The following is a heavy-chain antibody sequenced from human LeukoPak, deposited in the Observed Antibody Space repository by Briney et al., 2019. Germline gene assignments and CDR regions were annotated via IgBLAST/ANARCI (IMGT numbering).Heavy chain of an antibody. CDR3: ASVDNWNYVNWFDP. CDR1: GGTFSSYA. CDR2: IIPIFGTA. D-gene: IGHD1-7*01. J-gene: IGHJ5*02. V-gene: IGHV1-69*06. Sequence: SVKVSCKASGGTFSSYAISWVRQAPGQGLEWMGGIIPIFGTANYAQKFQGRVTITADKSTSTAYMELSSLRSEDTAVYYCASVDNWNYVNWFDPWGQGTLVTVSS.